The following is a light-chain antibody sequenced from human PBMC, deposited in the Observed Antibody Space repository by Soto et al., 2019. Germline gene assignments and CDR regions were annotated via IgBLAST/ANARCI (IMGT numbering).Light chain of an antibody. Sequence: EIVLTQSPGTLSLSPGEGATLSCRASQSVTGTNLAWYQQRAGQAPRLLIYDAVRRATDIPDRFSGSGSGTDFTLTISRLEPEDFAVYYCHQYGSSLGTFGQGTKVEI. J-gene: IGKJ2*01. CDR3: HQYGSSLGT. CDR1: QSVTGTN. CDR2: DAV. V-gene: IGKV3-20*01.